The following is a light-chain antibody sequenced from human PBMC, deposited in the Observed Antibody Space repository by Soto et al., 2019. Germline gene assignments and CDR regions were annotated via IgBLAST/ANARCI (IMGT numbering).Light chain of an antibody. CDR1: SSDVGSYNL. CDR2: EVS. J-gene: IGLJ1*01. CDR3: CLGV. V-gene: IGLV2-23*02. Sequence: QCALTQAASVSGAPGQAITISCTGTSSDVGSYNLVSWYQQHPGKAPKLMIYEVSKRPSGVSNRFSGSKSGNTASLTISGLQAEDEADYYCCLGVFGTGTKVTVL.